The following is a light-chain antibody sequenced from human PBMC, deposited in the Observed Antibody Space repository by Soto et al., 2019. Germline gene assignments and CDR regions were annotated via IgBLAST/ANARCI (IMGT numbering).Light chain of an antibody. CDR2: DVS. CDR1: SSDVGGYNY. J-gene: IGLJ2*01. CDR3: SSYTSSITSRVV. Sequence: QSALTQPASVSGSPGQSITISCTGTSSDVGGYNYVSWYQHHPAKAPKLMICDVSNRPSGVSNRFSGSKSGNTASLTISGLQAEDEADYYCSSYTSSITSRVVFGGGTKRPS. V-gene: IGLV2-14*03.